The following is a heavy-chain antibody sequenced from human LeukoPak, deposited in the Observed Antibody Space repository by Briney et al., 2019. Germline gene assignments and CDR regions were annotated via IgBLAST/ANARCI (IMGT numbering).Heavy chain of an antibody. CDR3: ARNDFWSGYAFDI. V-gene: IGHV4-31*03. Sequence: SETLSLTCTVSGGSISSGGYYWSWIRQHPGKGLEWIGYIYYSGSTYYNPSLKSRVTISVDTSKNQFSLKLSSVTAADTAVYYCARNDFWSGYAFDIWGQGTMVTVSS. J-gene: IGHJ3*02. D-gene: IGHD3-3*01. CDR1: GGSISSGGYY. CDR2: IYYSGST.